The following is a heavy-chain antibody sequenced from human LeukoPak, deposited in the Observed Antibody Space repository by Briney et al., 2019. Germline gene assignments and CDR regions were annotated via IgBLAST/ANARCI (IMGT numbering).Heavy chain of an antibody. CDR3: ARKSVAATPRDIVYQYSYMDV. CDR2: ISTNTGNP. V-gene: IGHV7-4-1*02. D-gene: IGHD2-15*01. CDR1: GYTFTSYG. Sequence: VASVKVSCKASGYTFTSYGISWVRQAPGQGLEWMGWISTNTGNPTYAQGFTGRFVFSLDTSVSTAYLQISSLKAEDTAVYYCARKSVAATPRDIVYQYSYMDVWGKGTTVTVSS. J-gene: IGHJ6*03.